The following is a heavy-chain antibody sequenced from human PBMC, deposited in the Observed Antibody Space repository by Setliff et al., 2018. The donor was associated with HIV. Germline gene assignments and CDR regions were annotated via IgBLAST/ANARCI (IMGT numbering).Heavy chain of an antibody. CDR1: GGSIWSHY. D-gene: IGHD1-7*01. V-gene: IGHV4-59*11. J-gene: IGHJ6*02. CDR2: FYHTGST. CDR3: ARDQGLELRGDYYYYGMDV. Sequence: PSETLSLTCTVSGGSIWSHYWSWIRQPPGKGLEWIGSFYHTGSTHYNPSLKSRTTLSLDTSRNQVSLKLSSVSAVDTAVYYCARDQGLELRGDYYYYGMDVWGQGTTVTVSS.